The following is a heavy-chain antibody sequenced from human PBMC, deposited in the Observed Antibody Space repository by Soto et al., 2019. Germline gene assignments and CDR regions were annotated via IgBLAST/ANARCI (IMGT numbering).Heavy chain of an antibody. J-gene: IGHJ4*02. CDR1: GFTFTNYV. V-gene: IGHV1-3*01. CDR3: ARDVFYHCRSSSPPLFFDF. Sequence: QVQLVQSGAEVKKPGASVKVSCKTSGFTFTNYVLCWVRQAPGQRLEWGGWIHAGNGNTESSEKFQGRVTLTTDTSASTAYMELSSLRSEDTALYYCARDVFYHCRSSSPPLFFDFWGQVSLVTVSS. CDR2: IHAGNGNT. D-gene: IGHD3-3*01.